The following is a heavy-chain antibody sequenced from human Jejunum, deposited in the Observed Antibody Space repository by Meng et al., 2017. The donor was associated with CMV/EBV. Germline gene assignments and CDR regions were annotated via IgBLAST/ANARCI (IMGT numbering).Heavy chain of an antibody. J-gene: IGHJ4*02. CDR3: ARGSGSGGDFCDY. D-gene: IGHD3-10*01. V-gene: IGHV1-46*01. CDR1: GYTFTRFY. Sequence: VKRVEFGSALKTPGASVMVSCKASGYTFTRFYIHWVRQAPGQGLEWMGIINPSGGSTTYAQKFQGRVIMTRDSSTSTVYMELSSLRSEDTAVYYCARGSGSGGDFCDYWGQGTLVTVSS. CDR2: INPSGGST.